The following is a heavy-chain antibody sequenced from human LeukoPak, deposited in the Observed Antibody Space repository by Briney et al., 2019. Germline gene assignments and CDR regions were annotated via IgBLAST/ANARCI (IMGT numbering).Heavy chain of an antibody. V-gene: IGHV3-30-3*01. D-gene: IGHD2-21*02. CDR2: ISYDGSNK. CDR3: ATGGVVTAIVDAFDI. CDR1: GFTFSSYA. Sequence: PGGSLRLSCAASGFTFSSYAMHWVRQAPGKGLEWVAVISYDGSNKYYADSVKGRFTISRDNSKNTLYLQMNSLRAEDTAVYYCATGGVVTAIVDAFDIWGQGTMVTVSS. J-gene: IGHJ3*02.